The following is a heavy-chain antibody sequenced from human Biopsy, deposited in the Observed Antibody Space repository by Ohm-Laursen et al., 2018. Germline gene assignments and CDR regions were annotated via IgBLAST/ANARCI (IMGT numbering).Heavy chain of an antibody. CDR1: GFNFGDSG. V-gene: IGHV3-49*03. Sequence: SLSLSCTASGFNFGDSGMGWFRQAPGKGLECVGLILSESSGGTREYAAPVRGRFTVSRDDSKSIAYLDMNSLKTEDTAMYYCSKWTGGYSYSSLWGRGTLVTVSS. CDR2: ILSESSGGTR. CDR3: SKWTGGYSYSSL. D-gene: IGHD5-12*01. J-gene: IGHJ4*02.